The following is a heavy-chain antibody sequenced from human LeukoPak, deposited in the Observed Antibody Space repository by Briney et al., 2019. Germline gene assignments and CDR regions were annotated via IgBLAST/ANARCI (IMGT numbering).Heavy chain of an antibody. D-gene: IGHD6-13*01. J-gene: IGHJ3*02. CDR2: IYPGDSDT. CDR3: ARPHSSSYHAFDI. V-gene: IGHV5-51*01. CDR1: GYSFTSYW. Sequence: PGESLKISCKGSGYSFTSYWIGWVRQMPGKGLEWMGIIYPGDSDTRYSPSFQGQVTISADKSISTAYLQWSSLKASDTAMYYCARPHSSSYHAFDIWGQGTMVTVSS.